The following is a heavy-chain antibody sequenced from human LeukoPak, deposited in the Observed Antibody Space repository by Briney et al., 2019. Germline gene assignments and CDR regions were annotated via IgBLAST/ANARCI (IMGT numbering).Heavy chain of an antibody. D-gene: IGHD3-3*01. CDR2: ISGSGGST. CDR1: GFTFSSYA. Sequence: GGSLRLSCAASGFTFSSYAMSWVRQAPGKGLEWVSAISGSGGSTYYADSVKGRFTISRDNSKNTPYLQMNSLRAEDTAVYYCARDFITIFGVAYGYYFDYWGQGTLVTVSS. V-gene: IGHV3-23*01. J-gene: IGHJ4*02. CDR3: ARDFITIFGVAYGYYFDY.